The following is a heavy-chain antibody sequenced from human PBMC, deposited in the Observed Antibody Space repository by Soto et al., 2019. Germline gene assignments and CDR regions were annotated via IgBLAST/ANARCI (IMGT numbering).Heavy chain of an antibody. CDR1: GYTPSSYG. Sequence: ASVKVSCKASGYTPSSYGISWVRQAPGQGLEWMGWISFHNGNTKYAQKLQDRVTMTTDTSTSTAYMELRSLRSDDTAVYYCGREYCSSTSCYGPDYWGQGTLVTVSS. J-gene: IGHJ4*02. CDR3: GREYCSSTSCYGPDY. V-gene: IGHV1-18*01. CDR2: ISFHNGNT. D-gene: IGHD2-2*01.